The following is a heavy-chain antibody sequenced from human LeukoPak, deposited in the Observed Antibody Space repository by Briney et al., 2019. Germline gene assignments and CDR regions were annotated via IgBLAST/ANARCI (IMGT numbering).Heavy chain of an antibody. CDR1: GGSFSGYY. D-gene: IGHD2-15*01. J-gene: IGHJ3*02. V-gene: IGHV4-34*01. CDR3: ARYCSGGSCYGAFDI. CDR2: INHSGST. Sequence: PSETLSLTCAVYGGSFSGYYWSWIRQPPGKGLEWIGEINHSGSTNYNPSLKSRVTISVDTSKNQFSLKLSSVTAADTAVYYCARYCSGGSCYGAFDIWGQGTMVTASS.